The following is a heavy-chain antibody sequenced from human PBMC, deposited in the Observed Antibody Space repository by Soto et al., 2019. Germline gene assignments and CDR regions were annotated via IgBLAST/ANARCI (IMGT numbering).Heavy chain of an antibody. Sequence: QVQLVESGGGVVQPGRSLRLSCAASGFTFSSFAIVWVRQAPGKGLECVAVTSYDGSNKYYADSVKGRFTISRDNSKNTLYLQMNSLRAEDTAVYYCARTSSSSGVGYYYGMDVWGQGTTVTVSS. CDR3: ARTSSSSGVGYYYGMDV. D-gene: IGHD6-6*01. V-gene: IGHV3-30-3*01. CDR2: TSYDGSNK. J-gene: IGHJ6*02. CDR1: GFTFSSFA.